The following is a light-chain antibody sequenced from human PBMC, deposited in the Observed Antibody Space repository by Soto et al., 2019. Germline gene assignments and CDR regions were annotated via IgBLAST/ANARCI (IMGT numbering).Light chain of an antibody. CDR3: QTWVTGIYI. J-gene: IGLJ1*01. Sequence: QSVLTQSPSASASLGASVKLTCTLSSGHSSYAIAWHQQQPEKGPRYLMKLNSDGSHSKGDGIPDRFSGSSSGAERYLTISSLQSEDEADYYCQTWVTGIYIFGTGTKFTVL. CDR1: SGHSSYA. CDR2: LNSDGSH. V-gene: IGLV4-69*01.